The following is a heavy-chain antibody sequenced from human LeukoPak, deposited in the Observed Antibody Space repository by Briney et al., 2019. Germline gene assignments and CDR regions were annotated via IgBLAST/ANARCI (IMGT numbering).Heavy chain of an antibody. D-gene: IGHD1-14*01. Sequence: GGSLRLSCAASGFTFSSYSMNWVRQAPGKGLEWVSSISSSSSYTYYADSVKGRFTISRDNAKNSLYLQMNSLRAEDTAVYYCAREVDATTDYWGQGTLVTVSS. J-gene: IGHJ4*02. CDR3: AREVDATTDY. CDR1: GFTFSSYS. CDR2: ISSSSSYT. V-gene: IGHV3-21*01.